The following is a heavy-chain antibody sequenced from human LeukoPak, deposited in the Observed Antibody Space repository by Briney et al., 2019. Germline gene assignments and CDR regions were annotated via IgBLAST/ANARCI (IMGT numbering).Heavy chain of an antibody. D-gene: IGHD6-13*01. CDR3: ARATGYDATFDY. V-gene: IGHV3-21*01. Sequence: VSLRLSCAASEFTFSSYSMNWVRQAPGKGLEWVSSISSSSNYIYYADSVKGRFTISRDNAKNSLYLQMNSLRAEDTAVYYCARATGYDATFDYWGQGTLVT. J-gene: IGHJ4*01. CDR1: EFTFSSYS. CDR2: ISSSSNYI.